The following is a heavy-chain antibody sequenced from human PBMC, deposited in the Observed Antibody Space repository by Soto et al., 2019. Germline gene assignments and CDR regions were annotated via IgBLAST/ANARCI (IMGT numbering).Heavy chain of an antibody. CDR3: ARGMNSWHKHPAAAFDI. Sequence: QVQLQESGPGLVKPSETLSLTCTVSGGSISSYYWSWIRQPPGKGLEWIGYIYYSGSTNYNPSLTTRVTISVDTAKTQFPLKLSSVTAADTAVYYCARGMNSWHKHPAAAFDIWGQGTMVTVSS. D-gene: IGHD6-13*01. CDR2: IYYSGST. V-gene: IGHV4-59*01. J-gene: IGHJ3*02. CDR1: GGSISSYY.